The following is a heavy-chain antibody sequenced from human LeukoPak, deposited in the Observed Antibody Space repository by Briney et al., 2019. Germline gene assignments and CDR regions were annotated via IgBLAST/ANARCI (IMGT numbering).Heavy chain of an antibody. D-gene: IGHD1-26*01. Sequence: SETLSLTCAVSGYSISSGYYWGWIRQPPGKGLEWIAAIHQSGTTYSNPSLRSRVTISVDTSENQFSLKLSSVTAADTAVYYCARDVSGSYDYWGQGTLVTVYS. V-gene: IGHV4-38-2*02. CDR1: GYSISSGYY. CDR2: IHQSGTT. J-gene: IGHJ4*02. CDR3: ARDVSGSYDY.